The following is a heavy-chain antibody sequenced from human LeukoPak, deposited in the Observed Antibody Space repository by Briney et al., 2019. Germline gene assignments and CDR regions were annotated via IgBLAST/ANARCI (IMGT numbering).Heavy chain of an antibody. J-gene: IGHJ4*02. CDR2: ISASGGSA. D-gene: IGHD1-1*01. V-gene: IGHV3-23*01. CDR1: GCTFNNYA. Sequence: GGSLRLSCAASGCTFNNYAMTWVRQAPGKGLEWVSSISASGGSAYDTDYVRGPFAISRDNSKNMLYLQMSSLTDEDTDIYYCAKETESALTSRPTSDYWGQGILVTVSS. CDR3: AKETESALTSRPTSDY.